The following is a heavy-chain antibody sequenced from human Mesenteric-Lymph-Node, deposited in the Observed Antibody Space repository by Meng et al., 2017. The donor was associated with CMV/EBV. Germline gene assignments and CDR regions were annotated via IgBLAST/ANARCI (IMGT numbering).Heavy chain of an antibody. Sequence: GESLKISCAVSGFTFSTYAMSWVRQAPGKGLEWVSLISWNGDKTYYADSVKGRFTISRDNSKNSLYLQMNSLRPDDTALYYCAKQYSSASAYYYYGMDVWGQGTTVTVSS. D-gene: IGHD6-6*01. CDR2: ISWNGDKT. J-gene: IGHJ6*02. V-gene: IGHV3-43D*04. CDR3: AKQYSSASAYYYYGMDV. CDR1: GFTFSTYA.